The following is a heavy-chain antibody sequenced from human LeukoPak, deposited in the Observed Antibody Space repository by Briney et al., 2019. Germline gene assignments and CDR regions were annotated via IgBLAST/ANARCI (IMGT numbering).Heavy chain of an antibody. D-gene: IGHD3-10*01. CDR3: ARMVRGHVGCDY. V-gene: IGHV4-39*07. CDR1: GGSISSSSYY. CDR2: IYYSGST. Sequence: SETLSLTCTVSGGSISSSSYYWGWIRQPPGKGLEWIGSIYYSGSTYYNPSLKSRVTISVDTSKNQFSLKLSSVTDADTAVYYCARMVRGHVGCDYWGQGTLVTVSS. J-gene: IGHJ4*02.